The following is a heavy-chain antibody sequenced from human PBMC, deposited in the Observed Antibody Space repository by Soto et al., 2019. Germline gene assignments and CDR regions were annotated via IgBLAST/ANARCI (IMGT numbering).Heavy chain of an antibody. CDR3: ARGGRRPSSWYSDD. CDR2: IHDSGST. V-gene: IGHV4-34*01. D-gene: IGHD6-13*01. Sequence: PSETLSLTCAVYGESFSGYYWSWIRQPPGKGLEWIGEIHDSGSTNYNPSLKSRLIISVDTSRNQFSLKLSSVTAADTAVYYCARGGRRPSSWYSDDGGQGTLVTVSS. CDR1: GESFSGYY. J-gene: IGHJ4*02.